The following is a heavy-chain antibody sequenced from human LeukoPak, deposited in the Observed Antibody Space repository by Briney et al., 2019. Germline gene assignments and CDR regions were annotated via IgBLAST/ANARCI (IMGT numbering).Heavy chain of an antibody. D-gene: IGHD2-15*01. Sequence: SETLSLTCAVYGGSFSDYCWSWVRQPPGKGLEWIGEINHSGSTNYNPSLKSRATISVDTSKNQFSLKLSSVTAADTAVYYCARVVAAVPKGHFDSWGQGNLVTVSS. CDR1: GGSFSDYC. J-gene: IGHJ4*02. CDR2: INHSGST. V-gene: IGHV4-34*01. CDR3: ARVVAAVPKGHFDS.